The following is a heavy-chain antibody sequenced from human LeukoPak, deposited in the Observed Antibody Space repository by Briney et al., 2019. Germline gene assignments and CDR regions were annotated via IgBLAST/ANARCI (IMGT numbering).Heavy chain of an antibody. CDR3: ARASGVRYVDV. V-gene: IGHV4-39*07. CDR2: IYYSGST. D-gene: IGHD2-8*01. CDR1: GGSISSSNYY. J-gene: IGHJ6*02. Sequence: PSETLSLTCTVSGGSISSSNYYWGWIRQPPGKGLEWIGSIYYSGSTYYNPSLKSRVTISINTSKNQFSLNRSTVTAADTAVYYCARASGVRYVDVWGQGTTVTVSS.